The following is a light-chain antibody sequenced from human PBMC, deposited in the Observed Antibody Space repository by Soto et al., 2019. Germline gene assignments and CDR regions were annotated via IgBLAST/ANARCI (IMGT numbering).Light chain of an antibody. J-gene: IGLJ2*01. CDR3: SSYTSSNTHVV. Sequence: QSALTQPASVSGSPGQSISISCTGTSSDVGGYNFVSWYQRHPGKAPKLLIYDVSNRPSGVSNRFSGSKSGSTASLTISGLQAEDEADYYCSSYTSSNTHVVFGGGTKLTVL. CDR2: DVS. V-gene: IGLV2-14*03. CDR1: SSDVGGYNF.